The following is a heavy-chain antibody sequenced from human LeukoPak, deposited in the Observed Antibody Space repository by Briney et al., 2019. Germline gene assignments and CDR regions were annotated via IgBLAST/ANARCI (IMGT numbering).Heavy chain of an antibody. Sequence: PSETLSLTCTVSGGSISSYYWSWIRQPPGKGLEWIGYIYYSGSTNYNPSLKSRVTISVDTSKNQFSLKLSSVTAADTAVYYCARLVSGHCSGGSCAAPNWFDPWGQGTLVTVSS. CDR2: IYYSGST. CDR1: GGSISSYY. J-gene: IGHJ5*02. V-gene: IGHV4-59*08. D-gene: IGHD2-15*01. CDR3: ARLVSGHCSGGSCAAPNWFDP.